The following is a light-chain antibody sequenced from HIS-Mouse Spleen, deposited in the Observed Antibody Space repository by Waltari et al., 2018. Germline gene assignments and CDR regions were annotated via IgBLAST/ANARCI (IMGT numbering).Light chain of an antibody. Sequence: QSALTQPASVSGSPGQSITISCTGTSRDVGSYNLVSLYQQHPGKAPKLMIYEGSKRPSGVSNRFSGSKSGNTASLTISGLQAEDEADYYCCSYAGSSTNWVFGGGTKLTVL. CDR3: CSYAGSSTNWV. V-gene: IGLV2-23*01. CDR1: SRDVGSYNL. J-gene: IGLJ3*02. CDR2: EGS.